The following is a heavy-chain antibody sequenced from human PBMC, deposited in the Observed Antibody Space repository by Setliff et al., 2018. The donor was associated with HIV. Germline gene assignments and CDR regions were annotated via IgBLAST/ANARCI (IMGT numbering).Heavy chain of an antibody. V-gene: IGHV4-39*01. CDR3: ARGAALQTAYTNRWGYFYLDA. Sequence: PSETLSLTCTVSGGSISSSSYYWGWIRQPPGKGLEWIGSIYYSGSTYYNPSLKSRVTISVDTSKNQFSLKLSSVTAADTAVYYCARGAALQTAYTNRWGYFYLDAWGKGTTVTVSS. CDR1: GGSISSSSYY. CDR2: IYYSGST. J-gene: IGHJ6*03. D-gene: IGHD2-2*02.